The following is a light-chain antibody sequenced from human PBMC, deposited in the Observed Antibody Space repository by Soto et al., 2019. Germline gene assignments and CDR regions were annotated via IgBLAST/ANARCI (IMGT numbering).Light chain of an antibody. CDR2: GAS. J-gene: IGKJ1*01. V-gene: IGKV1-27*01. CDR3: QRYNSAPQT. Sequence: SSLSASVGDRVTITCRASQGISNYLAWYQQKPGEVPKLLIYGASTLQSGVPSRFSGSGSGTDFTLTISSLQPEDVATYYCQRYNSAPQTFGQGTKVDIK. CDR1: QGISNY.